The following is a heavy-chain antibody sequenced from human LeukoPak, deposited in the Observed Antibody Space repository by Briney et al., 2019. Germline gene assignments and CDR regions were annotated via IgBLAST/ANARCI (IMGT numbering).Heavy chain of an antibody. CDR1: GFTFDDYG. V-gene: IGHV3-20*04. D-gene: IGHD4-17*01. CDR3: ARAHLRASAFDI. J-gene: IGHJ3*02. Sequence: PGGSLRLSCAASGFTFDDYGMSWVRQAPGKGLEWVSGINWNGGSTGYADSVKGRFTISRDNAKNSLHLQMNSLRAEDTALYYCARAHLRASAFDIWGQGTMVTVSS. CDR2: INWNGGST.